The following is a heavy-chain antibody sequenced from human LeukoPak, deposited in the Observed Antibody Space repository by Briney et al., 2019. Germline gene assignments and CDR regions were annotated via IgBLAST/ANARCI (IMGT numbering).Heavy chain of an antibody. CDR2: INPNSGGT. Sequence: APVKVSFTASGYTFTVYYMHWVRQAPGQGREWMGWINPNSGGTNYAQKFQGRVTMTRDTSISTAYMELSRLRSDDTAVYYCARDHAAYSSSWYDFDYWGQGTLVTVSS. V-gene: IGHV1-2*02. CDR1: GYTFTVYY. CDR3: ARDHAAYSSSWYDFDY. D-gene: IGHD6-13*01. J-gene: IGHJ4*02.